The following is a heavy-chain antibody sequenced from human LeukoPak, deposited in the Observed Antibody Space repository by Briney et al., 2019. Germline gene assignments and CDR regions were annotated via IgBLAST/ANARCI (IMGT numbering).Heavy chain of an antibody. CDR1: GGSIGSSSYY. J-gene: IGHJ5*02. V-gene: IGHV4-39*01. CDR2: IYYSGST. CDR3: ARQGGDYDILTGYTNWFDP. Sequence: SETLSLTCTVSGGSIGSSSYYWGWIRQPPGKGLGWIGSIYYSGSTYYNPSLKSRVTISVDTSKNQFSLKLSSVTAADTAVYYCARQGGDYDILTGYTNWFDPWGQGTLVTVSS. D-gene: IGHD3-9*01.